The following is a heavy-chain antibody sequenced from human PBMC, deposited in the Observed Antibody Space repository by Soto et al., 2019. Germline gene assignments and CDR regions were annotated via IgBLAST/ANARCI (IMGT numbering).Heavy chain of an antibody. Sequence: PSETLSLTCGLSVGSISCPSWWNWARQFPVKGLEWIGEIFHTGSVNYNPSLKSRVTLSLDKSKNQFSLKLTSVTAADTAVYFCAREQICNVVKCSNCFDPWGQGTMVTVSS. V-gene: IGHV4-4*02. J-gene: IGHJ5*02. CDR3: AREQICNVVKCSNCFDP. D-gene: IGHD2-8*01. CDR1: VGSISCPSW. CDR2: IFHTGSV.